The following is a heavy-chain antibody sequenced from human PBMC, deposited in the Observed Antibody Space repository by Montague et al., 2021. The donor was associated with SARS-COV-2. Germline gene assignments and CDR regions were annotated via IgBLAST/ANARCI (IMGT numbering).Heavy chain of an antibody. CDR2: IHTSGST. CDR3: ASGKYYDFWSGYYSHDYVSGMDV. Sequence: SETLSLTCTVSGGPISSYYWSWIRQSAGKGLEWIGRIHTSGSTXXXPSXXXRVTMSVDTSKNQFSLKLSSVTAADTAVYYYASGKYYDFWSGYYSHDYVSGMDVWGQGTTVTVSS. CDR1: GGPISSYY. D-gene: IGHD3-3*01. J-gene: IGHJ6*02. V-gene: IGHV4-4*07.